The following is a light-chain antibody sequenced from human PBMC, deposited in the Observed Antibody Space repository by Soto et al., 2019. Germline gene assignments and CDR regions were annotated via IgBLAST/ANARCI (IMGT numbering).Light chain of an antibody. CDR2: AAS. CDR3: QQSYSTPT. J-gene: IGKJ1*01. Sequence: DFQVTQAPSTLSASVGDRVTITCRASQSISSYLNWYQQKPGKAPKLLIYAASSLQSGVPSRFSGSGSGTDFTLTISSLQPEDFATYYCQQSYSTPTFGQGTKVDI. CDR1: QSISSY. V-gene: IGKV1-39*01.